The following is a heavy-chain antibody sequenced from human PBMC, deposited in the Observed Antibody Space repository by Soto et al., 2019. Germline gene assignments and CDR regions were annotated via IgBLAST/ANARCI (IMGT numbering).Heavy chain of an antibody. CDR1: GFTFSSYA. D-gene: IGHD2-15*01. Sequence: PGGSLRLSCAASGFTFSSYAMSWVRQAPGKGLEWVSAISGSGGSTYYADSVKGRFTISRDNSKNTLYLQMNSLRAEDTAVYYCAKAPHIVVVVAAVDYWGQGTLVSVSS. V-gene: IGHV3-23*01. J-gene: IGHJ4*02. CDR2: ISGSGGST. CDR3: AKAPHIVVVVAAVDY.